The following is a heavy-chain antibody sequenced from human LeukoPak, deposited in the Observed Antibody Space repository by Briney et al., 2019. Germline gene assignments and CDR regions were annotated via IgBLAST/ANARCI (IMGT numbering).Heavy chain of an antibody. Sequence: GASVKVSCKASGYTFTSYYMHRVRQAPGQGLEWMGIINPSGGSTSYAQKFQGRVTMTRDMSTSTVYMELSSLRSEDTAVYYCARGGELLWFGESTCDYWGQGTLVTVSS. CDR1: GYTFTSYY. J-gene: IGHJ4*02. CDR3: ARGGELLWFGESTCDY. CDR2: INPSGGST. V-gene: IGHV1-46*01. D-gene: IGHD3-10*01.